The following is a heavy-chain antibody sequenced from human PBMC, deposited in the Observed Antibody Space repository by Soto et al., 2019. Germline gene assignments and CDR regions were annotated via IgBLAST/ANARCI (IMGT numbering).Heavy chain of an antibody. CDR2: IGAYNGDT. Sequence: QVQLLQSGAEVKKPGASVKVSCKASGYTFTNYGITWVRQAPGQGLEWRGWIGAYNGDTHYTERLQGRVTMTTDTSTSTAYMELRGLRSDDTAVYYCARVRRLVGYFYYYMDVWGKGTTVTVSS. V-gene: IGHV1-18*01. CDR3: ARVRRLVGYFYYYMDV. J-gene: IGHJ6*03. CDR1: GYTFTNYG. D-gene: IGHD6-6*01.